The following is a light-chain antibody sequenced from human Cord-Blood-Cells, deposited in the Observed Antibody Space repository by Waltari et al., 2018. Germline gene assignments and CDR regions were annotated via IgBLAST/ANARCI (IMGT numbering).Light chain of an antibody. Sequence: QSALTQPASVSGSPRPSLTIPCTGTSSDAGGYNYVSWYQQHPAKAPKLMIYEVSNRPSGVSNRFSGSKSGNTASLTISGLQAEDEADYYCSSYTSSSTLVFGGGTKLTVL. CDR3: SSYTSSSTLV. CDR2: EVS. V-gene: IGLV2-14*01. CDR1: SSDAGGYNY. J-gene: IGLJ2*01.